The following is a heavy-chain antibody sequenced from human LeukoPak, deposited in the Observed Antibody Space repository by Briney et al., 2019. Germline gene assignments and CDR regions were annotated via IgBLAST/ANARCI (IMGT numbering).Heavy chain of an antibody. D-gene: IGHD3-10*01. CDR2: IIPIFGTA. J-gene: IGHJ5*02. CDR1: GGTFSSYA. CDR3: ARDRSSGSYYNSHGTYNWFDP. Sequence: GASVKVSCKASGGTFSSYAISWVRQAPGQGLEWMGGIIPIFGTANYAQKFQGRVTITADESTSTAYMELSSLRSEDTAVYYCARDRSSGSYYNSHGTYNWFDPWGQGTLVTVSS. V-gene: IGHV1-69*13.